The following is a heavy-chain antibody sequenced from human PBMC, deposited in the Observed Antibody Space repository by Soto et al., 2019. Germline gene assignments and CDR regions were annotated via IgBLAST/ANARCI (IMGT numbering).Heavy chain of an antibody. Sequence: QRQLQESGPGLVKPSETLSLTCAVSGDSVSTGFYYWAWIRQPPGKGLEWIGTVYYTGSSFYNPSLKSRVSLHVDTSKNQCSLRLKSLTAADAAVYYCARHRGAARPDAFDIWGLGTMVPVSS. V-gene: IGHV4-39*01. CDR1: GDSVSTGFYY. D-gene: IGHD6-6*01. CDR3: ARHRGAARPDAFDI. CDR2: VYYTGSS. J-gene: IGHJ3*02.